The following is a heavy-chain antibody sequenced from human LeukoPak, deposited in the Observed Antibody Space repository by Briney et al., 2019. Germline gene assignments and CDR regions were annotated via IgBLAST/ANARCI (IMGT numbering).Heavy chain of an antibody. J-gene: IGHJ4*02. D-gene: IGHD3-10*01. CDR2: IYYSGST. Sequence: SETLSLTCTVSGGSISSYYWSWIRQPPGKGLEWLGYIYYSGSTNYNPSLKSRVTTSVDTSKNQFSLKLSSVTAADTAVYYCARVHRFRGDIDYWGQGTLVTVSS. CDR1: GGSISSYY. V-gene: IGHV4-59*01. CDR3: ARVHRFRGDIDY.